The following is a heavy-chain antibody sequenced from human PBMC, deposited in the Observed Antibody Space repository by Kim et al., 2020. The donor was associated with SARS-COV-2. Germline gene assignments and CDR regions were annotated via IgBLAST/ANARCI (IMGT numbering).Heavy chain of an antibody. D-gene: IGHD2-21*01. Sequence: GGSLRLSCTPSGFASGDHAMVWFHQAPGEGLEWVGLIRSRAYGETTEIAPTGKGSFTVSRDDSKSNVYLEMNSLENADTAVYYCARGPIWPVFSYFGMVV. CDR1: GFASGDHA. V-gene: IGHV3-49*03. CDR3: ARGPIWPVFSYFGMVV. J-gene: IGHJ6*01. CDR2: IRSRAYGETT.